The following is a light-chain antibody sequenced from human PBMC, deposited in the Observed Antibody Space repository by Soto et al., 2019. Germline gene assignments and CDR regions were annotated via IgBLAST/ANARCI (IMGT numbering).Light chain of an antibody. CDR2: EAS. CDR3: QQYDNLPLT. J-gene: IGKJ4*01. Sequence: DIQMAQSPCSLSASVGDRITITCQASQDITNYLNWYQQKPGKAPKVLISEASNLETGVPSRFSGSGSGTHFTFSISSLQPEDIATYYCQQYDNLPLTFGGGTKVEIK. V-gene: IGKV1-33*01. CDR1: QDITNY.